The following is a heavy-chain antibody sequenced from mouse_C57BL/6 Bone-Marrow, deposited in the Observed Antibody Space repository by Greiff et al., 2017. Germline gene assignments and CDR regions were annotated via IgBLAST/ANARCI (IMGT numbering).Heavy chain of an antibody. CDR3: ARGITTVFDY. CDR2: IYPRSGNT. Sequence: QVQLQQSGAELARPGASVKLSCKASGYTFTSYGISWVKQRTGQGLEWIGEIYPRSGNTYYTEKFKGKATLTADKSSSTAYLELRSLTSEDSAVYFCARGITTVFDYWGQGTTLTVSS. J-gene: IGHJ2*01. D-gene: IGHD1-1*01. CDR1: GYTFTSYG. V-gene: IGHV1-81*01.